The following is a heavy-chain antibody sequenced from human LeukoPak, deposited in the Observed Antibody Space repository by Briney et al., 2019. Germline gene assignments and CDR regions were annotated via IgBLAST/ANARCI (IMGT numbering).Heavy chain of an antibody. Sequence: ETLSLTCTVSGGSISSYSMNWVRQAPGKGLEWVSSISSSSSYIYYADSVKGRFTISRDNAKNSLYLQMNSVRAEDTAVYYCARDQGGYNYISGMDVWGQGTTVTVSS. J-gene: IGHJ6*02. D-gene: IGHD5-24*01. CDR2: ISSSSSYI. CDR1: GGSISSYS. CDR3: ARDQGGYNYISGMDV. V-gene: IGHV3-21*01.